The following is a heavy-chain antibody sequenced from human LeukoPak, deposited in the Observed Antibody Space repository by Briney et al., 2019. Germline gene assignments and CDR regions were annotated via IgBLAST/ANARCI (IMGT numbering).Heavy chain of an antibody. V-gene: IGHV4-34*01. D-gene: IGHD3-3*01. CDR2: INHSGST. Sequence: SETLSLTCAVYGGSFSGYYWSWIRQPPGKGLEWIGEINHSGSTNYNPSLKSRVTISGDTSKNQFSLKMRSVTAADTAVYYCARGDFFWSGYYPTYWGRGILVTVSS. CDR1: GGSFSGYY. J-gene: IGHJ4*02. CDR3: ARGDFFWSGYYPTY.